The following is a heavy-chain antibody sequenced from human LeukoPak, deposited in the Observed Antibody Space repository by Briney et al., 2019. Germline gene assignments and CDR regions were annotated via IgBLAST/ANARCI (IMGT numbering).Heavy chain of an antibody. D-gene: IGHD2-15*01. J-gene: IGHJ5*02. V-gene: IGHV4-59*01. CDR3: VTGVLGPENWFDP. Sequence: PSETLSLTCAVYGGSFSGYYWSWIRQPPGKGLEWIGYIYYSGSTNYNPSLKSRVTISVDTSKNQFSLKLSSVTAADTAVYYCVTGVLGPENWFDPWGQGTLVTVSS. CDR1: GGSFSGYY. CDR2: IYYSGST.